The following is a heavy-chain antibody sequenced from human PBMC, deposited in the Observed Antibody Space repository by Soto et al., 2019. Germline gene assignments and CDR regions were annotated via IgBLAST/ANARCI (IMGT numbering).Heavy chain of an antibody. D-gene: IGHD2-21*02. CDR1: GFTFSNYW. Sequence: GGSLRLSCAASGFTFSNYWMHWVRQAPGKGLVWVSHINSDGSSTTYADSVKGRFTISRDNSKNTLYLQMNSLRAEDTAVYYCARGRQVVTQELDYWGQGTLVTVSS. V-gene: IGHV3-74*01. CDR3: ARGRQVVTQELDY. J-gene: IGHJ4*02. CDR2: INSDGSST.